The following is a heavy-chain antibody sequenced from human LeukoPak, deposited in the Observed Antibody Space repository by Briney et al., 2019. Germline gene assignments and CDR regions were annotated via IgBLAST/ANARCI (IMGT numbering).Heavy chain of an antibody. CDR2: INSDGSST. Sequence: GGSLRLSCAASGFTFSSYWMHWVRQAPGKGLVWVSRINSDGSSTTYADSVKGRFTVSRDNAKNTLYLQMISLRAEDTAVYYCARKLGDYYFDHWGQGTLVTVSS. D-gene: IGHD7-27*01. J-gene: IGHJ4*02. CDR1: GFTFSSYW. CDR3: ARKLGDYYFDH. V-gene: IGHV3-74*01.